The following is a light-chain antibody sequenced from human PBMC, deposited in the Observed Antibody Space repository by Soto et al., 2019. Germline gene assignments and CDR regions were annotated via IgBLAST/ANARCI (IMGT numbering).Light chain of an antibody. V-gene: IGKV3-15*01. CDR3: QQYNNWPRT. CDR2: GAS. J-gene: IGKJ1*01. Sequence: EIVLTQYPGTLSLSPGERATLSCRASQSISSSDLAWYQHRPGQAPRLLIYGASTRATGIPARFSGSGSGIEFTLTISSLQSEDFAVYYCQQYNNWPRTFGQGTKVDVK. CDR1: QSISSSD.